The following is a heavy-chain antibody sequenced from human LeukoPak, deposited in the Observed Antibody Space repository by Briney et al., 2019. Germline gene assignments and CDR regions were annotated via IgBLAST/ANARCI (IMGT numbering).Heavy chain of an antibody. J-gene: IGHJ4*02. CDR3: AKDIRDTQDSSGFLDY. CDR1: GFTFDDYA. V-gene: IGHV3-9*01. D-gene: IGHD3-22*01. CDR2: ISWNSGSI. Sequence: SLILSCAASGFTFDDYAMHWVRQAPGKGLEWVSGISWNSGSIGYADSVKGRFTISRDNAKNSLYLQMNSLRAEDTALYYCAKDIRDTQDSSGFLDYWGQGTLVTVSS.